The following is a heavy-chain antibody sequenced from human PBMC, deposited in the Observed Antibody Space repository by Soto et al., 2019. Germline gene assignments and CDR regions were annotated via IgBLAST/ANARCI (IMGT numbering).Heavy chain of an antibody. CDR3: AKVSYYDSLTGYFDAFDI. V-gene: IGHV3-23*01. Sequence: EVQLLESGGGLVQPGGSLRLSCAASGFTFSSYAMSWVRQAPGKGLEWVSAISGSGGSTYYADSVKGRFTISRDNSKNTLYLQMNSLRAEDTAVYYCAKVSYYDSLTGYFDAFDIWGQGTMVTVSS. D-gene: IGHD3-9*01. CDR1: GFTFSSYA. CDR2: ISGSGGST. J-gene: IGHJ3*02.